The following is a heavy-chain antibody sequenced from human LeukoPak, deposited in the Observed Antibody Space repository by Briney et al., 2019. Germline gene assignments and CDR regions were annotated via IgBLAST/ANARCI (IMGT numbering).Heavy chain of an antibody. J-gene: IGHJ4*02. D-gene: IGHD5-18*01. CDR3: AKKRGYTYGDPFDY. CDR1: GFTFSNYG. V-gene: IGHV3-23*01. Sequence: GGSLRLSCAASGFTFSNYGMSWVRQAPGKGLEWVSAISDSGGSTYYADSVKGRFTISRDNSKNTLYLQMNSLRAEDTAVYYCAKKRGYTYGDPFDYWGQGTLVTVSS. CDR2: ISDSGGST.